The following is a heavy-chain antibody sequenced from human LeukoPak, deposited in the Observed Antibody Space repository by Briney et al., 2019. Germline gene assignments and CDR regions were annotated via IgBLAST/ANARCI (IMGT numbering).Heavy chain of an antibody. CDR3: ARGVKSPYYYGSGSYPFDY. J-gene: IGHJ4*02. CDR2: IGTAGDT. V-gene: IGHV3-13*01. D-gene: IGHD3-10*01. CDR1: GFTFSSYD. Sequence: GGSLRLSCAASGFTFSSYDMHWVRQATGKGLEWVSAIGTAGDTYYPGSVKGRFTISRENAKNSLYLQMNSLRAGDTAVYYCARGVKSPYYYGSGSYPFDYWGQGTLVTVSS.